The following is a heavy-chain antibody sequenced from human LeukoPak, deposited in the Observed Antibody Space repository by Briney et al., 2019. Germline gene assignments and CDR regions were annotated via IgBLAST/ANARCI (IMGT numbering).Heavy chain of an antibody. CDR3: ARDRVVRGWHFDL. CDR2: IYHSGST. V-gene: IGHV4-4*02. Sequence: NPSETLSLTCAVFGGSLSSGHWWTWVRQPPGKGLEWIGEIYHSGSTDYNPSLKSRVTISVDKSKNQFSLKLSFLTAADTAVYYCARDRVVRGWHFDLWGRGTLVTVSS. J-gene: IGHJ2*01. D-gene: IGHD3-10*01. CDR1: GGSLSSGHW.